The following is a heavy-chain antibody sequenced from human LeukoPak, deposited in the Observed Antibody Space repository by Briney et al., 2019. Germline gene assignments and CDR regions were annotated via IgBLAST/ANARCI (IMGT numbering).Heavy chain of an antibody. V-gene: IGHV3-74*01. Sequence: GGSLRLSCAASGFTFSSYWMHWVRQAPGKGLVWVSRINSDGSSTSYADSVKGRFTISRDNAKNTLYLQMNSLRDEDTAVYYCARERKVYDAFDIWGQGTMVTVSS. J-gene: IGHJ3*02. CDR2: INSDGSST. CDR1: GFTFSSYW. D-gene: IGHD1-14*01. CDR3: ARERKVYDAFDI.